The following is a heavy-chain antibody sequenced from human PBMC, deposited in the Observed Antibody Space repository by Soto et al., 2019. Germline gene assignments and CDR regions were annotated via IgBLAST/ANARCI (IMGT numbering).Heavy chain of an antibody. CDR3: ARGAYYYDSSGYYHY. CDR2: IYYSGST. V-gene: IGHV4-30-4*01. CDR1: GGSISSGDYY. Sequence: QVQLQESGPGLVKPSQTLSLTCTVSGGSISSGDYYWSWIRQPPGKGLEWIGYIYYSGSTYYNPSIKSRVTISVEPSKNQFSLKLSSVTAADTAVYYCARGAYYYDSSGYYHYWGQRTMVTVYS. J-gene: IGHJ4*02. D-gene: IGHD3-22*01.